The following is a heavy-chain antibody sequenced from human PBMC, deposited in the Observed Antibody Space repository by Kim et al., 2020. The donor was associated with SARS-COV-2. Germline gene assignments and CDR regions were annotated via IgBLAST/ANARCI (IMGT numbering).Heavy chain of an antibody. CDR2: GT. CDR3: AKAVPGNFFDY. D-gene: IGHD6-19*01. V-gene: IGHV3-23*01. Sequence: GTFYPDSAKGRFTISRDNSKSTLYLQMNSLRVEDTAIYYCAKAVPGNFFDYWGQGTLVTVSS. J-gene: IGHJ4*02.